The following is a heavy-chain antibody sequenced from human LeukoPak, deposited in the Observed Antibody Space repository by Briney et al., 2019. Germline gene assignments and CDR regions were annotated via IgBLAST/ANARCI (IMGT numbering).Heavy chain of an antibody. V-gene: IGHV1-2*06. J-gene: IGHJ5*02. CDR1: GYTFTGYY. D-gene: IGHD2-15*01. CDR2: INPNSGGT. Sequence: ASVKVSCKASGYTFTGYYMHWVRQAPGQGLEWMGRINPNSGGTNYAQKFQGRVTMTRDTSISTAYMELSRLRSDDTAVYCCARDPSGSCSGGTCYVNWFDPWGQGTLVTVSS. CDR3: ARDPSGSCSGGTCYVNWFDP.